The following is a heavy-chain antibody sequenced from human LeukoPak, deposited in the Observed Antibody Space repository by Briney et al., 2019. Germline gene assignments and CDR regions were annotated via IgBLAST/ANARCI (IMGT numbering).Heavy chain of an antibody. CDR2: IYYSGST. V-gene: IGHV4-39*01. CDR3: ARHKTRDYYGSGSYYPRGGEFDY. J-gene: IGHJ4*02. Sequence: PSETLSLTCTVSGGSISSSSYYWGWIRQPPGKGLEWIGSIYYSGSTYYNPSLKSRVTISVDTSKNQFSLKLSSVTAADAAVYYCARHKTRDYYGSGSYYPRGGEFDYWGQGTLVTVSS. CDR1: GGSISSSSYY. D-gene: IGHD3-10*01.